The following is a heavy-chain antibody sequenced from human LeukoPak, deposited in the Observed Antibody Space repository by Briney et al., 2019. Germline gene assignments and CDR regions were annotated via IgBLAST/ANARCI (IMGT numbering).Heavy chain of an antibody. CDR2: INPSGGST. Sequence: ASVKVSCKASGYSFSTHWMHWVRQAPGQGLEWMGIINPSGGSTSYAQKFQGRVTMTRDMSTSTVYMELSSLRSEDTAVYYCARDQRALWFGELLFGDYYYYYMDVWGKGTTVTVSS. CDR1: GYSFSTHW. V-gene: IGHV1-46*01. J-gene: IGHJ6*03. CDR3: ARDQRALWFGELLFGDYYYYYMDV. D-gene: IGHD3-10*01.